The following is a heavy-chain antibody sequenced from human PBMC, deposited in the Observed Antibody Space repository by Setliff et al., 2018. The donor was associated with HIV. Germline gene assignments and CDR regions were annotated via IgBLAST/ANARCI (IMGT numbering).Heavy chain of an antibody. CDR1: GYSISSGYF. CDR3: ARLPSGYHYDSSEYYGYFFDY. Sequence: PSETLSLTCAVSGYSISSGYFWGWIRQPKGKGLEWMGSIYHGGRAYYNRSLKSRVTISIQTSKNQFSMKLTSVTAADTALYYCARLPSGYHYDSSEYYGYFFDYWGQGTLVTVSS. V-gene: IGHV4-38-2*01. J-gene: IGHJ4*02. D-gene: IGHD3-22*01. CDR2: IYHGGRA.